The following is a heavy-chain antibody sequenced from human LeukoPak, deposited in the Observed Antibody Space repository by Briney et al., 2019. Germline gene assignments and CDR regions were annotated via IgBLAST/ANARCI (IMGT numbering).Heavy chain of an antibody. CDR3: AKHPELYFFDY. V-gene: IGHV4-59*08. D-gene: IGHD3-10*01. CDR1: GASISSYY. J-gene: IGHJ4*02. Sequence: SETLSLTCTVSGASISSYYWSWIRQPPGKGLEWIGYISYSGSTNYNPSLKSRVTISADTSKNQVSLTLSSVTAADTAVYYCAKHPELYFFDYWGQGTLVTVSS. CDR2: ISYSGST.